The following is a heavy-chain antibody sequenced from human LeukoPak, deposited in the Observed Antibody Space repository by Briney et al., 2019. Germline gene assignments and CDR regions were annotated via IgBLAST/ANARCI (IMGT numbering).Heavy chain of an antibody. CDR3: AKDHDQYYYDGSVYFDY. CDR2: IKQDGSEK. D-gene: IGHD3-22*01. CDR1: GFTFSSYW. V-gene: IGHV3-7*03. Sequence: GGSLRLSCAASGFTFSSYWMSWVRQAPGKGLEWVANIKQDGSEKYYVDSVKGRFTISRDNAKNSLYLQMNSLRAEDTAVYYCAKDHDQYYYDGSVYFDYWGQGTLVTVSS. J-gene: IGHJ4*02.